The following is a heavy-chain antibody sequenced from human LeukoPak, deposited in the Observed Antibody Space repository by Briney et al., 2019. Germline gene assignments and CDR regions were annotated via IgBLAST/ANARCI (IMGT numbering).Heavy chain of an antibody. J-gene: IGHJ5*02. Sequence: SETLSLTCAVSGGSISSSNWWSWVRQPPGKGLEWIGEIYHSGGTNYNPSLKSRVTISVDKSKNQFSLKLSSVTAADTAVYYCARDEYYDSSGYSWGQGTLVTVSS. D-gene: IGHD3-22*01. CDR2: IYHSGGT. V-gene: IGHV4-4*02. CDR1: GGSISSSNW. CDR3: ARDEYYDSSGYS.